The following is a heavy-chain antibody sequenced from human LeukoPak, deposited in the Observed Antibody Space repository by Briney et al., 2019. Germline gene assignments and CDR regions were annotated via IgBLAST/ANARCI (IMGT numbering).Heavy chain of an antibody. J-gene: IGHJ4*02. CDR2: ISSSGSTI. Sequence: GGSLRLSCAASGFTFSSYEMNWVRQAPGKGLEWVSYISSSGSTIYYADSVKGRFTISRDNAKNSLYLQMNSLRAEDTAVYFCARDKGGMVPFDYWGQGTLVTVSS. CDR1: GFTFSSYE. CDR3: ARDKGGMVPFDY. D-gene: IGHD3-10*01. V-gene: IGHV3-48*03.